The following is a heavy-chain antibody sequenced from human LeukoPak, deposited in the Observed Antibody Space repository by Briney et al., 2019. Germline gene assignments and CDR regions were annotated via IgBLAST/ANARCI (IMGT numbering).Heavy chain of an antibody. CDR3: ARSQYVVAADY. V-gene: IGHV3-11*01. CDR1: GCTFSDYY. J-gene: IGHJ4*02. D-gene: IGHD2-15*01. CDR2: ISSSGSTI. Sequence: GGSLRLSCAASGCTFSDYYMSWIRQAPGKGLEWVSYISSSGSTIYNADSVKGRFTISRDNAKNSLYLQKNSLRAEDTAVYYCARSQYVVAADYWGQGTLVTVSS.